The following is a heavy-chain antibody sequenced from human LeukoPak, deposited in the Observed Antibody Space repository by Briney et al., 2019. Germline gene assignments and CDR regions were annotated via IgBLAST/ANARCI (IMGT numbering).Heavy chain of an antibody. Sequence: ASVKVSCKASGYTFTSYGISWVRQAPGQGLEWMGWISAYNGNTNYAQKLQGRVTMTTDTSTSTAYMELRSLRSDDTAVYCCARDFSLVGARGVAPAAMSGRYWGQGTLVTVSS. CDR1: GYTFTSYG. CDR2: ISAYNGNT. D-gene: IGHD2-2*01. J-gene: IGHJ4*02. V-gene: IGHV1-18*04. CDR3: ARDFSLVGARGVAPAAMSGRY.